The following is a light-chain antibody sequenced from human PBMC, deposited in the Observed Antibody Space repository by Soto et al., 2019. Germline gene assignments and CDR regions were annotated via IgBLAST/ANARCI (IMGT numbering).Light chain of an antibody. Sequence: QLVLTQPSSASASLGASVKLTCTLSSGRSSYAIAWHQQQPEKGPRYLMKVNSDGSHSKGDGIPDRFSGSSSGAERYLTISSLQSEDEADYYCQTWGAGIRVFGGGTKVTVL. V-gene: IGLV4-69*02. J-gene: IGLJ3*02. CDR3: QTWGAGIRV. CDR1: SGRSSYA. CDR2: VNSDGSH.